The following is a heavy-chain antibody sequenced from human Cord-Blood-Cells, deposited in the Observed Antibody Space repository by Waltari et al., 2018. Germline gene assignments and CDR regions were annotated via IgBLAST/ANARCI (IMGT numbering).Heavy chain of an antibody. CDR1: GGTFSSYA. J-gene: IGHJ6*02. CDR3: AGWELLRYYYYGMDV. V-gene: IGHV1-69*01. CDR2: IIPIFGTA. Sequence: QVPLVQSGAAVKKPGTSVKVSCKASGGTFSSYAISRVRPAPGQGPEWMGGIIPIFGTANYAQKFQGRVTITADESTSTAYMELSSLRSEDTAVYYCAGWELLRYYYYGMDVWGQGTTVTVSS. D-gene: IGHD1-26*01.